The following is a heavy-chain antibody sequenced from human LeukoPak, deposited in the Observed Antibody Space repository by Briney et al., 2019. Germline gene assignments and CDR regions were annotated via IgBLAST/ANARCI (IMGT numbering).Heavy chain of an antibody. CDR2: TYPSDSDT. V-gene: IGHV5-51*01. Sequence: GESLKISCKTSGYNFPNYWIGWVRQMPGKGLEWMGITYPSDSDTRYSPSFHGQVTISADNSISTAYLQWSSLKASDTAIYYCARQRFSTFDYWGQGTLVTVSS. CDR1: GYNFPNYW. CDR3: ARQRFSTFDY. J-gene: IGHJ4*02.